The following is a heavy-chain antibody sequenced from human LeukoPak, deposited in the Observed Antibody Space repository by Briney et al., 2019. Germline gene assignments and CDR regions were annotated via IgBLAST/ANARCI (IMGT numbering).Heavy chain of an antibody. V-gene: IGHV4-4*07. Sequence: KASESLSLTCTVSSGSISNFHWTWIRQPAGRGLEWIGRVFTIGSTNYNPSLKSRVTMSVDTSKNQFSLKLGSVTAADTAVYYCARDRQTFYDYVGGNYRFYFDYWGQGTLVTVSS. CDR1: SGSISNFH. CDR3: ARDRQTFYDYVGGNYRFYFDY. J-gene: IGHJ4*02. CDR2: VFTIGST. D-gene: IGHD3-16*02.